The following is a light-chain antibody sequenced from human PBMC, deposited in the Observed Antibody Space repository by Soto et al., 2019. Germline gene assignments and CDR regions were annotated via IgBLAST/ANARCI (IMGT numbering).Light chain of an antibody. J-gene: IGKJ5*01. CDR1: QSVNSN. CDR3: QQHGQWPIT. V-gene: IGKV3D-15*01. Sequence: EIVMTQSPATLSVSPVERATLSCRASQSVNSNYLAWYQQKPGQAPRLLIYGISKRATDVPDRFSGSGSGTEFTLTISSLQPEDFATYYCQQHGQWPITFGQGTQLEIK. CDR2: GIS.